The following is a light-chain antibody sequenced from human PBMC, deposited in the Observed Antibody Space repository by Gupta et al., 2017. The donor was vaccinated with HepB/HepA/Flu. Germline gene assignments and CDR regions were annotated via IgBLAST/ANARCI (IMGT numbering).Light chain of an antibody. CDR2: GAS. Sequence: EIVMTQSPATLSVSPGERATLSCRASQSVKTNLAWYQQKPGQAPRLLIYGASSRATNIPARFSGSGSGTEFTLTSNRLQSEDFAIYYCQQDDYLWTFGQGTRVEVK. CDR3: QQDDYLWT. J-gene: IGKJ1*01. V-gene: IGKV3-15*01. CDR1: QSVKTN.